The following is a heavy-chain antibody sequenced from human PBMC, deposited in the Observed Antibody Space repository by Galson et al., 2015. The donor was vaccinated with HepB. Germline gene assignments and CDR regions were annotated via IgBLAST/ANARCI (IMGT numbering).Heavy chain of an antibody. D-gene: IGHD2-21*02. V-gene: IGHV3-30*02. CDR1: GFTFSSYG. Sequence: SLRLSCAASGFTFSSYGMHWVRQAPGKGLEWVAFIRYDGSNKCYADSVKGRFTISRDNSKNTLYLQMNSLRAEDTAVYYCAKDLGFVVVTAGLGYWGQETLVTVSS. CDR3: AKDLGFVVVTAGLGY. CDR2: IRYDGSNK. J-gene: IGHJ4*02.